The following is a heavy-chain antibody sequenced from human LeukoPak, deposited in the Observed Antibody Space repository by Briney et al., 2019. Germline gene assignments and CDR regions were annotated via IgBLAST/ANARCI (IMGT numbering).Heavy chain of an antibody. J-gene: IGHJ4*02. CDR1: GYTFTGYY. CDR2: INPNSGGT. Sequence: ASVKVSCKASGYTFTGYYLHWVRQAPGLGLEWMGWINPNSGGTNYAQKFQGRVTMTRDTSISTAYMELSRLRSDDTAVYYCVRAHPVGDYFDYWGQGTLVTVSS. V-gene: IGHV1-2*02. D-gene: IGHD2-15*01. CDR3: VRAHPVGDYFDY.